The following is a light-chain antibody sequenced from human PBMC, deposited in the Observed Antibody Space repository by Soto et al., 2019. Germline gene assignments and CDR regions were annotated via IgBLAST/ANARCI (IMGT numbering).Light chain of an antibody. J-gene: IGKJ4*01. CDR2: KAS. V-gene: IGKV1-5*03. CDR1: QSISSW. Sequence: DIQMTQSPSTLSAFVGDRVTITCRASQSISSWLAWYQQKPGKAPSLLIYKASNLESGVPSRFSGSGSGTEFTLTISSLQPDDFATYYCQQYNSYPLTFGGGTKVEIK. CDR3: QQYNSYPLT.